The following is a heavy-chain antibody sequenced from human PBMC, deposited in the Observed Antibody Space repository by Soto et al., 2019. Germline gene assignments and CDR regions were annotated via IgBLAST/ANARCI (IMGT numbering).Heavy chain of an antibody. Sequence: RGSLRLSCAASGFTFSSYAMSWVRQAPGKGLEWVSAISGSGGSTYYADSVKGRFTISRDNSKNTLYLQMNSLRAEDTAVYYCAKDILGYCSGGSCYPRYFQHWGQGTLVTVSS. CDR1: GFTFSSYA. V-gene: IGHV3-23*01. D-gene: IGHD2-15*01. CDR2: ISGSGGST. J-gene: IGHJ1*01. CDR3: AKDILGYCSGGSCYPRYFQH.